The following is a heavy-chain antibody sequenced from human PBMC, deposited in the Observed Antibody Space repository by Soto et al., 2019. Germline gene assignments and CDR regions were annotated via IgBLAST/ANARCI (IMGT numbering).Heavy chain of an antibody. CDR3: ASHNFFCGGDCNSSGMDV. V-gene: IGHV5-10-1*01. Sequence: PGESLKISCQGSGYTLSNNWISWVRQKPGKGLEWMGKIDPSGSYTDYSPSFQGHVSLSVDKSVSTAYLQWSSLRASDSAVYYCASHNFFCGGDCNSSGMDVWGQGTTVTVSS. D-gene: IGHD2-21*02. CDR1: GYTLSNNW. CDR2: IDPSGSYT. J-gene: IGHJ6*02.